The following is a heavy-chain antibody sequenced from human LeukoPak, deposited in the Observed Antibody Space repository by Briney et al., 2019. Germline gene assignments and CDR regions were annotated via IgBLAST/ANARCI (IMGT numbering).Heavy chain of an antibody. CDR1: GFTFSTYS. D-gene: IGHD2-2*01. V-gene: IGHV3-21*01. Sequence: GGSLRLSCAASGFTFSTYSMNWVRQAPGKGLEWVSSISSSSSYIYYADSVKGRFTISRDNAKNSLYLQMNSLRAEDTAVYYRARYCSSTSCLDNIYYFDYWGQGTLVTVSS. CDR2: ISSSSSYI. J-gene: IGHJ4*02. CDR3: ARYCSSTSCLDNIYYFDY.